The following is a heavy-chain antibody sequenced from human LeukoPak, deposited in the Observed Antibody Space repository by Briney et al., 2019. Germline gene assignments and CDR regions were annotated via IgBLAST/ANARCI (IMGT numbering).Heavy chain of an antibody. J-gene: IGHJ2*01. CDR3: AGPRTGYFDL. V-gene: IGHV4-31*03. Sequence: SETLCLTCTVSGGSISSGGYYWSWIRQHPGKGLEWIGYIYYSGSTYYNPSLKSRVTISVDTSKNQFSLKLSSVTAADTAVYYCAGPRTGYFDLWGRGTLVTVSS. CDR1: GGSISSGGYY. CDR2: IYYSGST. D-gene: IGHD1-1*01.